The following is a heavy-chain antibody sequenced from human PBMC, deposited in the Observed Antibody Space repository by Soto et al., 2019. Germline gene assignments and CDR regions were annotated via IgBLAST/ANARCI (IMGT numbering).Heavy chain of an antibody. CDR1: GFTFSSYA. V-gene: IGHV3-23*01. CDR2: ISGSGGST. J-gene: IGHJ6*02. CDR3: AKDLILYYYGMDV. Sequence: PGGSLRFSCAASGFTFSSYAMSWVRQAPGKGLEWVSAISGSGGSTYYADSVKGRFTISRDNSKNTLYLQMNSLRAEDTAVYYCAKDLILYYYGMDVWGQGTTVTVSS.